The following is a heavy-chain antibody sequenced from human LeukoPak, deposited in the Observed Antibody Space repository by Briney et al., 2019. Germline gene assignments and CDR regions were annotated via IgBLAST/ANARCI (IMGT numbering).Heavy chain of an antibody. D-gene: IGHD3-10*01. Sequence: GGSLRLSCAASGFTFSSYAMSWVRQAPGKGLEWVSAISGSGGSTYYADSVKGRLTISRDNSKNTLYLQMNSLRAEDTAVYYCAKATYYYGSGSKYYFDYWGQGTLVTVSS. CDR2: ISGSGGST. CDR3: AKATYYYGSGSKYYFDY. CDR1: GFTFSSYA. J-gene: IGHJ4*02. V-gene: IGHV3-23*01.